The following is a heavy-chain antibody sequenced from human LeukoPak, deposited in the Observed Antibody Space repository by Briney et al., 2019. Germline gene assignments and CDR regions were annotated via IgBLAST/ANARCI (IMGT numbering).Heavy chain of an antibody. V-gene: IGHV1-2*02. CDR3: ARVNMGYYYDSSGTLSLDY. J-gene: IGHJ4*02. Sequence: ASVKVSCKASGYTFTRYYIHWVRQAPGQGLEWMGWINPNSGGTNYAQKFQGRVTMTRDTSISTAYMELSRLRSDDTAVYYCARVNMGYYYDSSGTLSLDYWGQGTLVTVSS. CDR2: INPNSGGT. CDR1: GYTFTRYY. D-gene: IGHD3-22*01.